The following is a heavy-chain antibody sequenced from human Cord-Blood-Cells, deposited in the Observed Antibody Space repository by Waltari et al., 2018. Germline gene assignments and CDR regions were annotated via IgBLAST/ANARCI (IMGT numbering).Heavy chain of an antibody. V-gene: IGHV4-34*01. CDR1: GWSFSGYY. CDR3: ARVDRYSSSWFDY. Sequence: QVQLQQWGAGLFKPSETLSLTCPVYGWSFSGYYWSLIRQPPGKGLEWIGEINHSGSTNYNPPLKSRVTISVDTSKNQFSLKLSSVTAADTAVYYCARVDRYSSSWFDYWGQGTLVTVSS. J-gene: IGHJ4*02. CDR2: INHSGST. D-gene: IGHD6-13*01.